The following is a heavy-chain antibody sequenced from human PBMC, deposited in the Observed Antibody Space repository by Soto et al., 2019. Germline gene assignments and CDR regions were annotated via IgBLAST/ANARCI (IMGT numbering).Heavy chain of an antibody. CDR3: ARDGHDSVVLDY. Sequence: GGSLSLSCAASGFTFSSYWMHWVRQAPGKGLLWVSRLNSDGSDTRYADSVKGRFTISRDNAKNTLYLQMNSLRAEDTAVYYCARDGHDSVVLDYWGQGTLVTVSS. J-gene: IGHJ4*02. V-gene: IGHV3-74*01. D-gene: IGHD3-3*01. CDR2: LNSDGSDT. CDR1: GFTFSSYW.